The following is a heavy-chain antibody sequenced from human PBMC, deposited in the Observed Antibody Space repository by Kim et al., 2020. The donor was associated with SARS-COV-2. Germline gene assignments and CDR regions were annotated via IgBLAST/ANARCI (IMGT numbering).Heavy chain of an antibody. CDR3: ASIGYCSSTSCRA. CDR1: GFTFSSYS. Sequence: GGSLRLSCAASGFTFSSYSMNWVRQAPGKGLEWVSYISSSSSTIYYADSVKGRFTISRDNAKNSLYLQMNSLRAEDTAVYYCASIGYCSSTSCRAWGQGTLVTVSS. V-gene: IGHV3-48*01. D-gene: IGHD2-2*01. CDR2: ISSSSSTI. J-gene: IGHJ5*02.